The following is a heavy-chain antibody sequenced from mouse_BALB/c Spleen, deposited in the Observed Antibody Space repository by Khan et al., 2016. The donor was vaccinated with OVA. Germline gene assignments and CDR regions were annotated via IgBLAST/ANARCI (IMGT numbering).Heavy chain of an antibody. J-gene: IGHJ3*01. Sequence: MQLEESGGGLVQPGGSLKLSCAASGFDFSRYWMSWVRQAPGKGLEWIGEINPDSSTINYTPSLKDKFIISRDNAKNTLYLQMSKVRSEDTALYYCARPYRYDGRAWFAYWGQGTLVTVFA. CDR2: INPDSSTI. CDR1: GFDFSRYW. D-gene: IGHD2-14*01. V-gene: IGHV4-1*02. CDR3: ARPYRYDGRAWFAY.